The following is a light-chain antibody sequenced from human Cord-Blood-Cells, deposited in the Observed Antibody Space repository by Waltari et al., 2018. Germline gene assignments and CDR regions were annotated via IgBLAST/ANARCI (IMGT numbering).Light chain of an antibody. J-gene: IGLJ3*02. Sequence: QSALTQPRSVSGSPGPSVTIPCTGTSSAVGGFNYVSWYQQHPGKAPKLMIYDVSKRPSGVPDRFSGSKSGNTASLTISGLQAEDEADYYCCSYAGSYTRVFGGGTKLTVL. CDR3: CSYAGSYTRV. CDR2: DVS. V-gene: IGLV2-11*01. CDR1: SSAVGGFNY.